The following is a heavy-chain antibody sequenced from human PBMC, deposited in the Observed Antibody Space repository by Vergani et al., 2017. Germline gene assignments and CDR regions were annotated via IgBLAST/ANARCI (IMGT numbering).Heavy chain of an antibody. CDR2: FDPEDGET. CDR3: ATPRLRFSYYYYYGMDV. Sequence: QVQLVQSGAEVKKPGASVKVSCKVSGYTLTELSMHWVLQAPGKGLEWMGGFDPEDGETIYAQKFQGRVTMTADTSTDTAYMELSSLRSEDTAVYYCATPRLRFSYYYYYGMDVWGQGTTVTVSS. V-gene: IGHV1-24*01. CDR1: GYTLTELS. J-gene: IGHJ6*02. D-gene: IGHD5-12*01.